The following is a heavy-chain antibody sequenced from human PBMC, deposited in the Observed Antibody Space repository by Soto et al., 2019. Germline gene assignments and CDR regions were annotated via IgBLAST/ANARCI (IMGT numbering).Heavy chain of an antibody. J-gene: IGHJ4*02. Sequence: PGGSLRLSCASSGVTFSSYAMNWVRQAPGKGLEWVSVISGSGGSTYYADSVKGRFTISRDNSKNTLYLQMNSLRVEDTAVYYCASRSSGWYFDYWGQGTLVTVSS. CDR3: ASRSSGWYFDY. CDR2: ISGSGGST. CDR1: GVTFSSYA. V-gene: IGHV3-23*01. D-gene: IGHD6-19*01.